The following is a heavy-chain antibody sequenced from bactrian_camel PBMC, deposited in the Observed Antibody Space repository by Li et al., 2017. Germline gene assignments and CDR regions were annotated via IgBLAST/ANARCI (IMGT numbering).Heavy chain of an antibody. J-gene: IGHJ4*01. CDR2: INPGSDTT. CDR1: GFTFSRGY. V-gene: IGHV3S1*01. D-gene: IGHD2*01. Sequence: HVQLVESGGGSVQAGGSLRLSCAASGFTFSRGYISWVRQAPGKGLEWASTINPGSDTTYYTDSVNGRFTNSRDNAKNTGYLQMNSLKPEDTATYYCKFPVTYNNNGCSYTDPYWGAGTQVTVS. CDR3: KFPVTYNNNGCSYTDPY.